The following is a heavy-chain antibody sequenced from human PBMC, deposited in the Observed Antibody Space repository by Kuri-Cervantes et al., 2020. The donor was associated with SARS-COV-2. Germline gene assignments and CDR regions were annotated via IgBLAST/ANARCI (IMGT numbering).Heavy chain of an antibody. D-gene: IGHD2-2*01. J-gene: IGHJ1*01. V-gene: IGHV3-30*02. Sequence: GESLKISCAASGFTFSSYGMHWVRQAPGKGLEWVAFIRYDGSNKYYADSVKGRFTISRDNAKNSLYLQMNSLRAEDTALYHCARGPLVPAAEAEYFQHWGQGTLVTVSS. CDR1: GFTFSSYG. CDR3: ARGPLVPAAEAEYFQH. CDR2: IRYDGSNK.